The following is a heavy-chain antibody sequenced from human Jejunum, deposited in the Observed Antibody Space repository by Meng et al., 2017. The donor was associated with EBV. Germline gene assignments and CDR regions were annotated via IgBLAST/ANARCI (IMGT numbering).Heavy chain of an antibody. CDR3: ARGGGRPEY. Sequence: QVQLQESGPGLVKPSETLSLTCTVSGVSMSNFYWSWFRQPPGKGLEWIGYIYYSVSTNYNPSLKSRVTISVGTSKNQFSLSLSSVTAADTAVYYCARGGGRPEYWGQGILVTVFS. CDR2: IYYSVST. V-gene: IGHV4-59*01. J-gene: IGHJ4*02. D-gene: IGHD3-10*01. CDR1: GVSMSNFY.